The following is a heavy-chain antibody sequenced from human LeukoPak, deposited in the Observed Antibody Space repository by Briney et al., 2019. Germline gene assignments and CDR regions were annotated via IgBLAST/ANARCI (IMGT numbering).Heavy chain of an antibody. V-gene: IGHV1-24*01. CDR3: ATAEMIGLEYFQH. CDR1: GYTFTSYD. CDR2: FDPEDGET. D-gene: IGHD3-22*01. J-gene: IGHJ1*01. Sequence: EASVKVSCKASGYTFTSYDINWVRQATGKGLEWMGGFDPEDGETIYAQKFQGRVTMTEDTSTDTAYMELSSLRSEDTAVYYCATAEMIGLEYFQHWGQGTLVTVSS.